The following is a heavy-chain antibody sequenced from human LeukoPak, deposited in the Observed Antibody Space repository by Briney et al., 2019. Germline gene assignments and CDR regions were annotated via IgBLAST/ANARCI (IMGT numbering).Heavy chain of an antibody. J-gene: IGHJ4*02. CDR3: AIRGSMIRGVMIIGFHKEAYYFDC. CDR1: GLTFSNYA. V-gene: IGHV3-23*01. D-gene: IGHD3-10*01. Sequence: GGSLRLSCAASGLTFSNYALSWVRQGPGKGLEWVSGISDSGVSTYYADSVKGRFIISRDNSKNTLYLQMNSLRPEDTAVYYCAIRGSMIRGVMIIGFHKEAYYFDCWGQGTLVTVSS. CDR2: ISDSGVST.